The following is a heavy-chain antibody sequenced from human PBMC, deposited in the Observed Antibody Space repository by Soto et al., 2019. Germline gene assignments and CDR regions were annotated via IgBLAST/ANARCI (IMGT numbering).Heavy chain of an antibody. D-gene: IGHD2-21*02. CDR2: IIPILGIA. CDR3: ARGHIVVVPAIQDYYGMDV. Sequence: QVQLVQSGAEVKKPGSSVKVSCKASGGTFSSYTISWVRQAPGQGLEWMGRIIPILGIANYAQKFQGRVTITADKSTSTAYMELSSLRSEDTAVYYCARGHIVVVPAIQDYYGMDVWGQGTTVTVSS. V-gene: IGHV1-69*02. J-gene: IGHJ6*02. CDR1: GGTFSSYT.